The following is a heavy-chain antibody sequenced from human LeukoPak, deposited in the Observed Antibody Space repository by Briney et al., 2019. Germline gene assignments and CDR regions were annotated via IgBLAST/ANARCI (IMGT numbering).Heavy chain of an antibody. CDR2: VGGDGRVT. V-gene: IGHV3-23*01. Sequence: GGSLRLSCAASGFTFSTYVMSWVRQAPGKGLQWVSSVGGDGRVTYYADSVKGRFTISRDNSKNTLYLQMNSLRAEDTAVYYGGKDGRSTSPGNGGQEPLVTVST. J-gene: IGHJ4*02. D-gene: IGHD2-2*01. CDR3: GKDGRSTSPGN. CDR1: GFTFSTYV.